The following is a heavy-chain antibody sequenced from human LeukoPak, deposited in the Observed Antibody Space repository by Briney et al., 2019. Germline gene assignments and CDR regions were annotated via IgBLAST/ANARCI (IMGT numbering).Heavy chain of an antibody. D-gene: IGHD6-6*01. CDR3: ATYSSSSPY. CDR1: GFTFGSYA. J-gene: IGHJ4*02. CDR2: ISGSGDST. V-gene: IGHV3-23*01. Sequence: GGSLRLSCAASGFTFGSYAMSWVRQAPGKGLEWVSAISGSGDSTNYADSVKGRFSISRDNSKNTLYLQMNSLRAEDTAVYYCATYSSSSPYWGQGTLVTVSS.